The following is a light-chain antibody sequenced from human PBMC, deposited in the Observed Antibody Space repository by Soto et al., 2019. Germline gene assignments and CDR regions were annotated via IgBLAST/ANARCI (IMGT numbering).Light chain of an antibody. CDR2: WAS. CDR3: QQYYTTPRT. J-gene: IGKJ1*01. CDR1: QTVLYSSNNKKY. V-gene: IGKV4-1*01. Sequence: DIVMTQSPDSLTVSLGERATINCKSSQTVLYSSNNKKYLAWYQHKPGQPPKLLIYWASTREFGVPDRFSGSGSATDFTLTISSLQAEDVAVYYCQQYYTTPRTFGQGTKVEIK.